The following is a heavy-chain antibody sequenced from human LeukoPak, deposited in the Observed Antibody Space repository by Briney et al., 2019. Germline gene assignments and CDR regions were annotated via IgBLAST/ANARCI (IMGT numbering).Heavy chain of an antibody. V-gene: IGHV4-30-2*01. Sequence: SETLCLTCTVSGGSISSGGYYWSWIRQPPGKGVEWIGYIYHSGSTYYNPSLKSRVTISVDRSKNQFSLKLSSVTAADTAVYYCARVSDSGYASAVDYWGQGTLVTVSS. CDR3: ARVSDSGYASAVDY. J-gene: IGHJ4*02. D-gene: IGHD6-25*01. CDR2: IYHSGST. CDR1: GGSISSGGYY.